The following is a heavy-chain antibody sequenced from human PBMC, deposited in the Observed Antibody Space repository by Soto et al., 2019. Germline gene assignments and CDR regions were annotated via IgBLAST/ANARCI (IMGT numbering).Heavy chain of an antibody. V-gene: IGHV3-23*01. D-gene: IGHD3-10*01. CDR3: AKDQDYYGSGSYPDY. CDR1: GFTFSSYA. Sequence: PGGSLRLSCAASGFTFSSYAMSWVRQAPGKGLEWVSAISGGGGNTYYADFVKGRFTISRDNSKNTLYLQMISLRAEDTAIYYCAKDQDYYGSGSYPDYWGQGTLVTVSS. CDR2: ISGGGGNT. J-gene: IGHJ4*02.